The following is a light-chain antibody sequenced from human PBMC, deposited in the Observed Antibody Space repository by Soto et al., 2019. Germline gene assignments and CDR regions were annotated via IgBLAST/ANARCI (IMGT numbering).Light chain of an antibody. CDR2: GAS. CDR3: QQYGSSPWT. J-gene: IGKJ1*01. V-gene: IGKV3-20*01. CDR1: QSINSNY. Sequence: EIVLTQSPGTLSLSPGERATLSCRASQSINSNYLAWYQQKPGQAPRLLIHGASTRATGIPDRFSGSGSGTDFTLTISRLEPEDFAVYYCQQYGSSPWTFGQGTKVEIK.